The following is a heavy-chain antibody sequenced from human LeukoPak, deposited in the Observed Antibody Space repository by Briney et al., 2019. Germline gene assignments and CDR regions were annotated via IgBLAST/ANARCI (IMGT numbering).Heavy chain of an antibody. J-gene: IGHJ4*02. D-gene: IGHD6-13*01. V-gene: IGHV3-23*01. CDR3: AKRLSRSGFDY. CDR1: GFTFSSYA. Sequence: PGGSLRLSCAASGFTFSSYAMSWVRQAPGKGLEWVSASSGSGDSTYYADSVKGRFTISRDNSKNTVFLQMDSLRADDTAVYHCAKRLSRSGFDYWGQGTLVTVSS. CDR2: SSGSGDST.